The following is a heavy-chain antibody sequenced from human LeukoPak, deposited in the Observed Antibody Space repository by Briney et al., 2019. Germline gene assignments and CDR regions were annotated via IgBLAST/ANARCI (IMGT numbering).Heavy chain of an antibody. CDR2: INHSGST. CDR3: ARGRRGRYPYYDILTGQPYYFDY. CDR1: GGSISSYY. Sequence: PSETLSLTCTVSGGSISSYYWSWIRQPPGKGLEWIGEINHSGSTNYNPSLKSRVTISVDTSKNQFSLKLSSVTAADTAVYYCARGRRGRYPYYDILTGQPYYFDYWGQGTLVTVSS. V-gene: IGHV4-34*01. D-gene: IGHD3-9*01. J-gene: IGHJ4*02.